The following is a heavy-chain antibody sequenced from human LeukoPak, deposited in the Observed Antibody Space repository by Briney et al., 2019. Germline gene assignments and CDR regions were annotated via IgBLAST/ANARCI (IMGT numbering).Heavy chain of an antibody. CDR3: ARGGPRGTTTDYFDY. J-gene: IGHJ4*02. CDR2: INPSGGST. V-gene: IGHV1-46*01. D-gene: IGHD1-1*01. CDR1: GYTFTSYY. Sequence: GASVEVSCKASGYTFTSYYMHWVRQAPGQGLEWMGIINPSGGSTSYAQKFQGRVTMTRDTSTSTVYMELSSLRSEDTAVYYCARGGPRGTTTDYFDYWGQGTLVTVSS.